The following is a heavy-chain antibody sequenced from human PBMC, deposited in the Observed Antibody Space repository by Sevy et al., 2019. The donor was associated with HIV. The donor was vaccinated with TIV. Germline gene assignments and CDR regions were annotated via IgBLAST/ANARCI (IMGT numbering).Heavy chain of an antibody. J-gene: IGHJ5*02. V-gene: IGHV3-7*01. CDR1: GFTFSSYW. D-gene: IGHD3-16*01. CDR2: IKQDGSEK. Sequence: GGSLRLSCAASGFTFSSYWMNWIRQAPGKGLEWVANIKQDGSEKYYVDSVKGRFTISRYNAKNSLYLEMNTLRAEDTAVYYCATSGGETWGQGTLVIVSS. CDR3: ATSGGET.